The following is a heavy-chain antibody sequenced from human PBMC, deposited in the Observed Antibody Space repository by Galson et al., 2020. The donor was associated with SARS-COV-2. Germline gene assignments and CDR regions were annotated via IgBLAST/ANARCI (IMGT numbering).Heavy chain of an antibody. V-gene: IGHV4-34*01. CDR1: GGSFSDYS. D-gene: IGHD3-10*01. J-gene: IGHJ6*03. CDR3: ARGGSRPIMAFDYYYVYMDV. Sequence: SETLSLTCAVYGGSFSDYSWTWVRQPPGKGLEWIGEISHSGSTNYSPSLKSRVFLSGDTSKNQFSLKLRSVTAADTAVYYCARGGSRPIMAFDYYYVYMDVWGKGTTVTVSS. CDR2: ISHSGST.